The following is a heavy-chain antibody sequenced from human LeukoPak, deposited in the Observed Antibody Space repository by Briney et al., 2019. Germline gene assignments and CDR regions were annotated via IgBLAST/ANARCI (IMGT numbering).Heavy chain of an antibody. V-gene: IGHV1-69*01. CDR1: GGTFSSYA. J-gene: IGHJ4*02. CDR2: IIPIFGTA. D-gene: IGHD6-13*01. CDR3: ARSRGHIAAAGTWFDY. Sequence: SVKVSCKASGGTFSSYAIIWVRQAPGQGLEWMGGIIPIFGTANYAQKFQGRVTITADESTSTAYMELSSLRSEDTAVYYCARSRGHIAAAGTWFDYWGQGSLVTVSS.